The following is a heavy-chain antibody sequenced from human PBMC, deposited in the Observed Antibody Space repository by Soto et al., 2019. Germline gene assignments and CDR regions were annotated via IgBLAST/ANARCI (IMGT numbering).Heavy chain of an antibody. V-gene: IGHV3-33*01. D-gene: IGHD3-22*01. J-gene: IGHJ4*02. CDR1: GFTFSSYG. CDR3: AREDYYDSSGYYAPGDY. Sequence: GGSLRLSCAASGFTFSSYGMHWVRQAPGKGLEWVAVIWYDGSNKYYADSVKGRFTISRDNSKNTLYLQMNSLRAEDTAVYYCAREDYYDSSGYYAPGDYWGQGT. CDR2: IWYDGSNK.